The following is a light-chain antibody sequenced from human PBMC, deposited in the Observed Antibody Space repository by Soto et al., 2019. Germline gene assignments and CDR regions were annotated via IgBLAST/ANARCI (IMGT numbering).Light chain of an antibody. J-gene: IGLJ3*02. CDR1: SSNIGSHF. Sequence: QAVVTQPPSASGTPGQSLTISCSGSSSNIGSHFVYWYQHLPGTAPKLLIYRDGQRPSGVPARFFGSKSGTSASLAISGLRSEDEADYYCAVWDDSLTGWVFGGGTKLTVL. CDR3: AVWDDSLTGWV. CDR2: RDG. V-gene: IGLV1-47*01.